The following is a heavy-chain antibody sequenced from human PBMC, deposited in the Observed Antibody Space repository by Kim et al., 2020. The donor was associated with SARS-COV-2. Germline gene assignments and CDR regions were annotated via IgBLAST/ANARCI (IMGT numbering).Heavy chain of an antibody. CDR2: ISYDGSNK. Sequence: GGSLRLSCAASGFTFSSYGMHWVRQAPGKGLEWVAVISYDGSNKYYADSVKGRFTISRDNSKNTLYLQMNSLRAEDTAVYYCAKVFRFSGWSHFDYWGQGTLVTVSS. CDR3: AKVFRFSGWSHFDY. D-gene: IGHD6-19*01. J-gene: IGHJ4*02. V-gene: IGHV3-30*18. CDR1: GFTFSSYG.